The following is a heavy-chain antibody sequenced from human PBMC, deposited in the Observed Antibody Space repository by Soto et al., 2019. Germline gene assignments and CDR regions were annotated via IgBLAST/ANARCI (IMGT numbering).Heavy chain of an antibody. J-gene: IGHJ4*02. D-gene: IGHD3-16*01. Sequence: PSETLSLTCTVSGGSIRSGSHYWSWIRQHPGKGLEWIGYIYYSGITYYNPSLKSRITISISTSKNQFSLKLTSVTAADTAVYYCAREGGDGIDYWGQGTLVT. V-gene: IGHV4-31*03. CDR1: GGSIRSGSHY. CDR3: AREGGDGIDY. CDR2: IYYSGIT.